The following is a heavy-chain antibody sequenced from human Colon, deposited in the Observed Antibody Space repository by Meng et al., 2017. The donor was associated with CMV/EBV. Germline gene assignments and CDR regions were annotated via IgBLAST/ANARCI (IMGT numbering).Heavy chain of an antibody. CDR2: IYHSGST. CDR3: ARGLFDIVVVPAARGCNWFDP. CDR1: GYSISSGYY. V-gene: IGHV4-38-2*02. D-gene: IGHD2-2*01. J-gene: IGHJ5*02. Sequence: SETLSLTCTVSGYSISSGYYWGWIRQPPGKGLEWNGSIYHSGSTYYNPSLKSRVTISVDTSKNQFSLKLSSVTAADTAVYYCARGLFDIVVVPAARGCNWFDPWGQGTLVTVSS.